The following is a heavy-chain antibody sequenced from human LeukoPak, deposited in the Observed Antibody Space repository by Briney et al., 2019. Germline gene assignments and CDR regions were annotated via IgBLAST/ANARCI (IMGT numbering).Heavy chain of an antibody. J-gene: IGHJ5*02. V-gene: IGHV4-31*03. CDR2: IYYSGST. CDR1: GGSISSGGYY. D-gene: IGHD4-17*01. Sequence: SETLSLTCTVSGGSISSGGYYWSWIRQHPGKGLEWIGYIYYSGSTYNNPSLKSRVTISVDTSKNQFSLKLSSVTAADTAVYYCARRENYGDYDWFDPWGQGTLVTVSS. CDR3: ARRENYGDYDWFDP.